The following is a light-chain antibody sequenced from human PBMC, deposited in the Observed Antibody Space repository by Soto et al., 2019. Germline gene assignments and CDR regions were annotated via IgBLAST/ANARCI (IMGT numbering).Light chain of an antibody. Sequence: SYELTQPPSMCVSPGQTASITCSGEKLGNKFVCWYQQKPGQSPVVVIYQDSRRPSGIPERFSGSNSGNTATLTISGTQAMDEADYYCQAWDSRHVVFGGGTKLTVL. CDR2: QDS. CDR3: QAWDSRHVV. CDR1: KLGNKF. J-gene: IGLJ2*01. V-gene: IGLV3-1*01.